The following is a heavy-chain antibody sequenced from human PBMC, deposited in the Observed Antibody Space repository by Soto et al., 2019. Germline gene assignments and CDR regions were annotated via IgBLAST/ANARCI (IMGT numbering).Heavy chain of an antibody. CDR2: INAGNGNT. Sequence: ASVKVSCKASGYTFTNYGIHWVRQAPGQRLEWMGWINAGNGNTKYSQRFQGRVTITRDTSASTAYMEITSLRSEDTAVYYCARVAYNSGWSAYYAMDVWGQGTTVTVS. V-gene: IGHV1-3*01. CDR1: GYTFTNYG. J-gene: IGHJ6*02. CDR3: ARVAYNSGWSAYYAMDV. D-gene: IGHD6-19*01.